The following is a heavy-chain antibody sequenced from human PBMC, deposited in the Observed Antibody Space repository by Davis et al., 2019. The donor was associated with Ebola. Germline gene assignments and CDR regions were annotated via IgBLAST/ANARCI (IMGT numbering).Heavy chain of an antibody. Sequence: ASVKVSCKASGGTFSSYAISWVRQTPGQGLEWMGCINPNSGGTNYAQKFQGWVTMTRDTSISTAYMELSRLRSDDTAVYYCATNSGGIAAAGKGYYYYGMDVWGQGTTVTVSS. CDR2: INPNSGGT. CDR3: ATNSGGIAAAGKGYYYYGMDV. D-gene: IGHD6-13*01. J-gene: IGHJ6*02. CDR1: GGTFSSYA. V-gene: IGHV1-2*04.